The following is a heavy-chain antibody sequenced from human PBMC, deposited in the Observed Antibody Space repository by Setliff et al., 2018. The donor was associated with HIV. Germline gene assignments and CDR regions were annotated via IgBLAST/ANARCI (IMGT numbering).Heavy chain of an antibody. CDR2: FDPEDGET. J-gene: IGHJ5*02. CDR3: ATDDYYGSGTHWRGVP. Sequence: ASVKVSCKVSGYTLTELSMHWVRQAPGKGLEWMGGFDPEDGETIYAQKFQGRVTMTEDTSTDTAYMELSSLRSEDTAVYYCATDDYYGSGTHWRGVPWGQGTLVTVSS. V-gene: IGHV1-24*01. D-gene: IGHD3-10*01. CDR1: GYTLTELS.